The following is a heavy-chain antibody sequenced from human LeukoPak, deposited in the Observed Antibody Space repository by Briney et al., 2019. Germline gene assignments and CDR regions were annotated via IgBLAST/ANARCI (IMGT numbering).Heavy chain of an antibody. CDR1: GFTFSSYA. D-gene: IGHD3-10*01. V-gene: IGHV3-30*04. Sequence: GRPLRLSCAASGFTFSSYAMQWVRQAPGKGLEWLTVISYDGNTKYYADSVKGRFTISRDNAKNSLYLQMNSLRAEDTAVYYCAATGGSGSYSFDPWGQGTLVTVSS. J-gene: IGHJ5*02. CDR3: AATGGSGSYSFDP. CDR2: ISYDGNTK.